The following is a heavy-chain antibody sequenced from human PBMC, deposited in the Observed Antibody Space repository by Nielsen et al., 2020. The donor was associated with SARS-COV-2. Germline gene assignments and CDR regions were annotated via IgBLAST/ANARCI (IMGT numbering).Heavy chain of an antibody. J-gene: IGHJ4*02. Sequence: SETLSLTCAVYGGSFSGYYWSWIRQPPGKGLEWIGDIYHTGNTHYNPSLKGRVTISLDKSNNQFSLSLNSVTAADTAVYFCARAASKRYSSSWFFDYWGQGTLVTVSS. V-gene: IGHV4-34*01. CDR1: GGSFSGYY. CDR3: ARAASKRYSSSWFFDY. D-gene: IGHD6-13*01. CDR2: IYHTGNT.